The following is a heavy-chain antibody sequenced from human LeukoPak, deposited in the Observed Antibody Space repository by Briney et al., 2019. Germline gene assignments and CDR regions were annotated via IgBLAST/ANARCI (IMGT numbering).Heavy chain of an antibody. CDR1: GFTFSSYA. J-gene: IGHJ4*02. V-gene: IGHV3-23*01. Sequence: GGSLRLSCAASGFTFSSYAMSWVRQAPGKGLEWVSAISGGADLIYYADSVKGRFIISRDNSRNTLSLQMNSLRAEDTAVYYCARRGSSSWTLTFFDYWGQGTLVTVSS. CDR3: ARRGSSSWTLTFFDY. D-gene: IGHD6-13*01. CDR2: ISGGADLI.